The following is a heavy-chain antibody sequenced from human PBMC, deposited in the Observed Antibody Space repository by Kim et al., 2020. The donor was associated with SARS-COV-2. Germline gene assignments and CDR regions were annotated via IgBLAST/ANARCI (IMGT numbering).Heavy chain of an antibody. CDR3: ARDHGGGASYYYYGMDV. Sequence: SETLSLTCTVSGGSISSSSYYWGWIRQPPGKGLEWIGSIYYSGSTYYNPSLKSRVTISVDTSKNQFSLKLSSVTAADTAVYYCARDHGGGASYYYYGMDVWGQGTTVTVSS. D-gene: IGHD3-10*01. CDR2: IYYSGST. CDR1: GGSISSSSYY. V-gene: IGHV4-39*07. J-gene: IGHJ6*02.